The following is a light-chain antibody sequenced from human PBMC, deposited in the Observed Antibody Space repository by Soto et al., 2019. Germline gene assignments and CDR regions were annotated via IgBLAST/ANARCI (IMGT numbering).Light chain of an antibody. CDR1: SSNIGGNS. CDR3: AAWDDGMRAWV. J-gene: IGLJ3*02. CDR2: ADS. V-gene: IGLV1-44*01. Sequence: QPVLTQSPSASATPGQRVTISCSGSSSNIGGNSVNWYQQLPRSAPKLLIYADSQRPSGVPDRFSGSKSGTSASLAISGIQSEDEADYYCAAWDDGMRAWVFGGGTKVTVL.